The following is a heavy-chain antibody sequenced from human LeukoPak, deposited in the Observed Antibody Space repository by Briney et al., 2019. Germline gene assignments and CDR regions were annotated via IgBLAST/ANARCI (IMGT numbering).Heavy chain of an antibody. V-gene: IGHV3-21*01. CDR1: GFTFSAYN. Sequence: PGGSLRLSCAASGFTFSAYNMNWVRQAPGKGLEWVASISSISTYIWYADSVKGRFTTSRDNTKKSLYLEMNSLRAEDTAVYYCARDLEFGEVPGYWGQGTLVTVSS. CDR2: ISSISTYI. D-gene: IGHD3-10*01. CDR3: ARDLEFGEVPGY. J-gene: IGHJ4*02.